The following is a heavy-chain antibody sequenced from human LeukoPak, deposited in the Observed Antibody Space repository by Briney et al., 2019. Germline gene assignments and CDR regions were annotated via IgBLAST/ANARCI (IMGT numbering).Heavy chain of an antibody. Sequence: GGSLRLSCAASGLTFRNYAMTWVRQAPGKGLEWVSTISADGASTFYADSVRGRFTISRDNSENTLYLRMDSLRAEDTAVYYCAKGGHYTYFEYWGQGTLVTVSS. CDR1: GLTFRNYA. CDR2: ISADGAST. J-gene: IGHJ4*02. CDR3: AKGGHYTYFEY. D-gene: IGHD3-3*01. V-gene: IGHV3-23*01.